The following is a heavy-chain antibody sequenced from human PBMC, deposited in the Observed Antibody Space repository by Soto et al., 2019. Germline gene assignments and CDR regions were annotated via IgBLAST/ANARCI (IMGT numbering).Heavy chain of an antibody. Sequence: EVQLVESGGGLVKPGGSLRLSCAASGFTFSNAWMNWVRQAPGKGLEWVGRIKSKTDGGTTDYAAPVKGRFTISRDDSKNTLYLQMNSLKTEDTAVYYCTTAHYCSGGSCYGPYGMDVWGQGTTVTVSS. J-gene: IGHJ6*02. D-gene: IGHD2-15*01. V-gene: IGHV3-15*07. CDR1: GFTFSNAW. CDR3: TTAHYCSGGSCYGPYGMDV. CDR2: IKSKTDGGTT.